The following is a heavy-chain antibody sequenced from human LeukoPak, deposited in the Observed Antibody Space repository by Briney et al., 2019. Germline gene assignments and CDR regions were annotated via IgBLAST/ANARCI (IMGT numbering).Heavy chain of an antibody. D-gene: IGHD3-16*02. J-gene: IGHJ4*02. V-gene: IGHV1-69*13. Sequence: SVKVSCKASGGTFSSYAISWVRQAPGQRLEWMGGIIPIFGTANYAQKFQGRVTITADESTSTAYMELGSLRSEDTAVYYCARGGYGGGGVIVSFDYWGQGTLVTVSS. CDR1: GGTFSSYA. CDR3: ARGGYGGGGVIVSFDY. CDR2: IIPIFGTA.